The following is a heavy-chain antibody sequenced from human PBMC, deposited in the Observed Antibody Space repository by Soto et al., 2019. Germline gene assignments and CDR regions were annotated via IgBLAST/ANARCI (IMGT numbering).Heavy chain of an antibody. CDR1: GYTFTGYY. CDR2: INPNSGGT. J-gene: IGHJ4*02. CDR3: AVEQGRTMWDFDY. Sequence: VASVKVSCKASGYTFTGYYMHWVRQAPGQGLEWMGWINPNSGGTNYAQKFQGRVTMTRDMSISTAYMELSRLRSDDTAVYYCAVEQGRTMWDFDYWGQGTLVTVSS. V-gene: IGHV1-2*02. D-gene: IGHD3-10*02.